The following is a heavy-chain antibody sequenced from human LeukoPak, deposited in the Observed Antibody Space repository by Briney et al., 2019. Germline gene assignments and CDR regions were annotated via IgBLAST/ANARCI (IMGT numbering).Heavy chain of an antibody. D-gene: IGHD3-22*01. CDR1: GGSFSGYY. J-gene: IGHJ6*02. CDR2: INHSGST. V-gene: IGHV4-34*01. CDR3: ARGRWEYYYDSSGSSYNYYYYGMDV. Sequence: SETLSLTCAVYGGSFSGYYWSWIRQPPGKGLEWIGEINHSGSTNYNPSLKSRVTISVDTSKNQFSLKLSSVTAADTAVYYCARGRWEYYYDSSGSSYNYYYYGMDVWGQGTTVTVSS.